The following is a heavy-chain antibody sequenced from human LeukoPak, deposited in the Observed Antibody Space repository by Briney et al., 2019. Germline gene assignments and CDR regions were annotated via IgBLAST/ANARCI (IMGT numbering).Heavy chain of an antibody. D-gene: IGHD5-12*01. J-gene: IGHJ4*02. V-gene: IGHV3-23*01. Sequence: PGGSLRLSCAASGFTFSSYAMSWVRQAPGKGLEWVSVISSSGGSTYYADSVKGRFTISRDNSKNTLYLQMNSLRVEDTAVYYCAKPLGLVATIFEALSWWGQGTLVTVSS. CDR1: GFTFSSYA. CDR3: AKPLGLVATIFEALSW. CDR2: ISSSGGST.